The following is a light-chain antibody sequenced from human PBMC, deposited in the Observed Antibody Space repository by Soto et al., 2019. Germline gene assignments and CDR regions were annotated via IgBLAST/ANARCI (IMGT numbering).Light chain of an antibody. J-gene: IGKJ3*01. CDR2: DAS. V-gene: IGKV1-5*01. CDR3: QQYNSYSFT. Sequence: DIRMTQSHSTLSASVGDRVTITCRASQSISSWLAWYQQKPGKAPKLLIYDASSLESGFPSRFSGSGSGTDFTLTISRLQPDEFPTHSCQQYNSYSFTFGPGTKVDIK. CDR1: QSISSW.